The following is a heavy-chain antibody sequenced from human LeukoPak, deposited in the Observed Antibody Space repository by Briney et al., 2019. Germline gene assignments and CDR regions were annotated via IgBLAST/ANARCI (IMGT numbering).Heavy chain of an antibody. D-gene: IGHD4-17*01. CDR1: NYTFSDYD. CDR2: VSKYTGNA. CDR3: AREDDRSFGAYDC. Sequence: VSVKVSCKASNYTFSDYDVTWVRQAPGQGLEWMGWVSKYTGNADYAPKFQGRVSMTTDTSTRTAYMELRSLRPDDTAVYFCAREDDRSFGAYDCWGQGTLVTVS. V-gene: IGHV1-18*01. J-gene: IGHJ4*02.